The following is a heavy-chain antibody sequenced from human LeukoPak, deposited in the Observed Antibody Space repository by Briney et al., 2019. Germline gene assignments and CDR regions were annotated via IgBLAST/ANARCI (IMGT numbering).Heavy chain of an antibody. CDR1: GSTFSSYA. D-gene: IGHD3-22*01. J-gene: IGHJ4*02. Sequence: GGSLRLSCAASGSTFSSYAMSWVRQAPGKGLEWVSAISGSGGSTYYADSVKGRFTISRDNSKNTLYLQMNSLRAEDTAVYYCAKDLTYYYDSPDYWGQGTLVTVSS. V-gene: IGHV3-23*01. CDR3: AKDLTYYYDSPDY. CDR2: ISGSGGST.